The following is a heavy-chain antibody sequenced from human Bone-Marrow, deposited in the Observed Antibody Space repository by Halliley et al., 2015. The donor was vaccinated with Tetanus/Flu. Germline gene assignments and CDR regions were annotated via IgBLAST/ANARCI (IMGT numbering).Heavy chain of an antibody. V-gene: IGHV3-7*03. CDR3: ARNMDHGRSAIFRFYY. D-gene: IGHD3-10*01. CDR1: GFTFTSFA. CDR2: INQDGSEQ. Sequence: SLRLSCAASGFTFTSFAMSWVRQAPGKGLEWVASINQDGSEQHYGDAVRGRFTISRVNGKNTLYLRMNTLRPEDTAVYYCARNMDHGRSAIFRFYYWGQGTLV. J-gene: IGHJ4*02.